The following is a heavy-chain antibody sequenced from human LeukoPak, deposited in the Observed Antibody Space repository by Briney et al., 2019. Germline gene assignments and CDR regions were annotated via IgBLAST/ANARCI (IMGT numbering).Heavy chain of an antibody. CDR1: GGYISSYY. D-gene: IGHD4-17*01. J-gene: IGHJ4*02. CDR3: ARVKEGEGTTAGIDY. V-gene: IGHV4-59*01. Sequence: SETLSLTCTVSGGYISSYYWSWIRQPPGKGLEWIGYISYSGSTNYNPSLKSRVTISVDTSKNQFSLKLSSVTAADTAVYYCARVKEGEGTTAGIDYWGQGTLVTVSS. CDR2: ISYSGST.